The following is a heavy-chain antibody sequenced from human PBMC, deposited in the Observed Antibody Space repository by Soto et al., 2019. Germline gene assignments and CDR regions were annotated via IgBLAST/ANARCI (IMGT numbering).Heavy chain of an antibody. CDR2: INAGNGNT. CDR1: GYTFTSYA. CDR3: ARLRITMVRGVIITAYYFDY. Sequence: QVPLVQSGAEVKKPGASVKVSCKASGYTFTSYAMHWVRQAPGQRLEWMGWINAGNGNTKYSQKFQGRVTITRDTSASTAYMELSSLRSEDTAVYYCARLRITMVRGVIITAYYFDYWGQGTLVTVSS. V-gene: IGHV1-3*01. D-gene: IGHD3-10*01. J-gene: IGHJ4*02.